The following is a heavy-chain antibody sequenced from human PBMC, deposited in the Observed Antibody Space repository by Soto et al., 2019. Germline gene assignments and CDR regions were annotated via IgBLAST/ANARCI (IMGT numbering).Heavy chain of an antibody. J-gene: IGHJ4*02. V-gene: IGHV1-69*02. Sequence: QVQLVQSGAEVKKPGSSVKVSCKASGGTFGSYTISWVRQAPGQGLEWMGRIIPILGIANYAQKFQGRVTITADKSTSTAYMELSSLRSEDTAAYYCARMTTTVTPIDYWGQGTLVTVSS. CDR2: IIPILGIA. CDR1: GGTFGSYT. CDR3: ARMTTTVTPIDY. D-gene: IGHD4-17*01.